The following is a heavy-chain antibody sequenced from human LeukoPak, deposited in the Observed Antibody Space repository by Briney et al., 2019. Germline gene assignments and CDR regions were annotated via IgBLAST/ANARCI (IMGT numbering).Heavy chain of an antibody. Sequence: GRSLRLSCAASGFTFDDYAMHWVRQAPGKGLEWVSGISWNSGSIGYADSVKGRFTISRDNAKSSLYLQMNSLRAEDTALYYCAKGIAAARYDAFDIWGQWTMVTVSS. CDR1: GFTFDDYA. CDR3: AKGIAAARYDAFDI. D-gene: IGHD6-13*01. CDR2: ISWNSGSI. J-gene: IGHJ3*02. V-gene: IGHV3-9*01.